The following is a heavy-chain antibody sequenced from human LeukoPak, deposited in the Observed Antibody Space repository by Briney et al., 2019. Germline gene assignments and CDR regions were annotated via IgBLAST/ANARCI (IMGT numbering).Heavy chain of an antibody. V-gene: IGHV1-18*01. J-gene: IGHJ4*02. CDR2: ISAYNGNT. D-gene: IGHD3-10*01. CDR1: GYTFTSYG. Sequence: ASVKVSCKASGYTFTSYGISWVRQAPGQGLEWMGWISAYNGNTNYAQKLQGRVTMTTDTSTSTAYMELRSLRSDDTAVYYCARGSSAVALSLDYYFDYWGQGTLVTVSS. CDR3: ARGSSAVALSLDYYFDY.